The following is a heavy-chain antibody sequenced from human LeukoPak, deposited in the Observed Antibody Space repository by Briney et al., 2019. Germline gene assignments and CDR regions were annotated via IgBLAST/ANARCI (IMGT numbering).Heavy chain of an antibody. CDR1: GFIFSSYA. J-gene: IGHJ4*02. V-gene: IGHV3-23*01. CDR2: ISGSGGST. CDR3: AKDASLYSGYDYDY. Sequence: PGGSLRLSCAASGFIFSSYAMSWVRQAPGKGLEWVSAISGSGGSTYYADSVKGRFTISRDNSKNTLYLQMNSLRAEDTAVYYCAKDASLYSGYDYDYWGQGTLVTVS. D-gene: IGHD5-12*01.